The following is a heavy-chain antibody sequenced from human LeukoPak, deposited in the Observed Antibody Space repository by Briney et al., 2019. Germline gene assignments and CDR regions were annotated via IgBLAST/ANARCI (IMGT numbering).Heavy chain of an antibody. CDR2: ITPSGGST. J-gene: IGHJ5*02. Sequence: ASVKVSCKASGGTFSSYAISWVRQAPGQGLEWLGLITPSGGSTWYAQKFQGRVTMTRDMSTSTDYMELSSLRSEDTAVYYCARDNSVGDYAWWFDPWGQGTLATVSS. V-gene: IGHV1-46*01. CDR1: GGTFSSYA. D-gene: IGHD1-26*01. CDR3: ARDNSVGDYAWWFDP.